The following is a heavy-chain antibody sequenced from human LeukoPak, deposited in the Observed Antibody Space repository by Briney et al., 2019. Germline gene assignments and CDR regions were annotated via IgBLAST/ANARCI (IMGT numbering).Heavy chain of an antibody. D-gene: IGHD6-19*01. CDR3: ARGRMAGTYVFDS. CDR2: IIPIFGTA. V-gene: IGHV1-69*13. Sequence: SVKVSCKASGGTFSSYAISWVRQAPGQGLEWMGGIIPIFGTANYAQKFQGRVTITADESTSTAYMELSSLRSEDTAVYYCARGRMAGTYVFDSWGQGTLVTVSS. CDR1: GGTFSSYA. J-gene: IGHJ4*02.